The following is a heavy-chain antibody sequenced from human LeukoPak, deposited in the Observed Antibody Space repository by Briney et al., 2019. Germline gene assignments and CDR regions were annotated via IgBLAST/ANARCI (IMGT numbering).Heavy chain of an antibody. CDR1: GFTFSSFA. CDR3: AKRGAYCSTTRCSDFDY. V-gene: IGHV3-23*01. D-gene: IGHD2-2*01. J-gene: IGHJ4*02. CDR2: ISGSGGST. Sequence: GGSLRLSCAASGFTFSSFAMSWVRQVPGKGLEWVSAISGSGGSTYYADSVKGRFTISRDNSKNTLFLQMNNLRADDTAIYYCAKRGAYCSTTRCSDFDYWGQGTLVTVSS.